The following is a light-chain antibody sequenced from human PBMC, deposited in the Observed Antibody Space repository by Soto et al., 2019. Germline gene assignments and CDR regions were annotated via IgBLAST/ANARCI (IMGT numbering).Light chain of an antibody. CDR1: QSVSSSY. CDR3: QQYGSSPLT. J-gene: IGKJ4*01. Sequence: EIVLTQSPGTLSLSPGERATLSCRASQSVSSSYLAWYQQKPGQAPRLLIYGASSRATGIPDRFSGSGSGTDFTLTISRLEPEDFEFSYCQQYGSSPLTFGGGTKVDIK. V-gene: IGKV3-20*01. CDR2: GAS.